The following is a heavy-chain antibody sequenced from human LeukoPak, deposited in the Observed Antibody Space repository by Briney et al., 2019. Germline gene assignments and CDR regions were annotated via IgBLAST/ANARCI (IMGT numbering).Heavy chain of an antibody. CDR3: ARRSYPRANDWYFDL. D-gene: IGHD3-10*01. CDR2: IYYSGST. V-gene: IGHV4-61*08. Sequence: SQTLSLTCTVSGGSISSGGYYWSWIRQPPGKGLEWIGYIYYSGSTNYNPSLKSRVTISVDTSKNQFSLKLSSVTAADTAVYYCARRSYPRANDWYFDLWGRGTLVTVSS. CDR1: GGSISSGGYY. J-gene: IGHJ2*01.